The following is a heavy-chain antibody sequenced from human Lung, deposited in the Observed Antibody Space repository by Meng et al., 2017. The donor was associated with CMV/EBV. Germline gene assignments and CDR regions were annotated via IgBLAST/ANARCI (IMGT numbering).Heavy chain of an antibody. J-gene: IGHJ6*02. CDR1: GYTFSYYD. Sequence: SXXVSXXASGYTFSYYDIIWVRQASGQGLEWVGWMNPNRGNTAYAQKFQGRVTMTRDTSTSIAYMELSSLRSGDTAVYYCARGQVQCSTINCHDYRFSGMDVWXQETTVTVSS. V-gene: IGHV1-8*01. CDR2: MNPNRGNT. CDR3: ARGQVQCSTINCHDYRFSGMDV. D-gene: IGHD2/OR15-2a*01.